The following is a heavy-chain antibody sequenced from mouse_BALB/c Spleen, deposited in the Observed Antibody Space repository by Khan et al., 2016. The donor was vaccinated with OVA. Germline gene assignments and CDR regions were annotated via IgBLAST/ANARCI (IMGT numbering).Heavy chain of an antibody. CDR1: GFNIKDTY. CDR3: VSPNWFAY. Sequence: VQLQQPGTELVKPWASVKLSCTASGFNIKDTYIHWVKQRPGKGLEWMGRIDPLNGNTKFQGMATITADTSSNTAYLQLISLTSQDTDVSYCVSPNWFAYWGQGTLVTVSA. J-gene: IGHJ3*01. CDR2: IDPLNGNT. V-gene: IGHV14-3*02.